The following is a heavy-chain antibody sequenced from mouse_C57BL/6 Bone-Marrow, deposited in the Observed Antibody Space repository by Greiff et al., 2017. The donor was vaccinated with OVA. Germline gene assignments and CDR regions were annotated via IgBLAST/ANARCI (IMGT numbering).Heavy chain of an antibody. D-gene: IGHD4-1*01. CDR1: GYTFTSYW. J-gene: IGHJ4*01. V-gene: IGHV1-69*01. Sequence: QVQLQQPGAELVMPGASVKLSCKASGYTFTSYWMHWVKQRPGQGLEWIGEIDPSDSDTNYNQKFKGKATLTVDKSSSTAYMQLSSLTSEDSAVYYCARYWGVDAIDYWGQGTSVTVSS. CDR2: IDPSDSDT. CDR3: ARYWGVDAIDY.